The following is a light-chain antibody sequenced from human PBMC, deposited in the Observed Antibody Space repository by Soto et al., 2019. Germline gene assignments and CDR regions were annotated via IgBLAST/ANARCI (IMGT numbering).Light chain of an antibody. CDR2: DAS. Sequence: DIQMTQSPSSLSASVGDRVTITCQASQDISNYLTWYQQKPGKAPKLLIYDASNLETGVPSRFSGSGSVTDFTFSISSLQPEDIATYYCEQYYNHSVFGPGTKVDIK. CDR3: EQYYNHSV. CDR1: QDISNY. J-gene: IGKJ3*01. V-gene: IGKV1-33*01.